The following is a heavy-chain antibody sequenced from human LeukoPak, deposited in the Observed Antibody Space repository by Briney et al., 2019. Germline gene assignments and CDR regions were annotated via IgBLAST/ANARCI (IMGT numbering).Heavy chain of an antibody. J-gene: IGHJ4*02. D-gene: IGHD3-3*01. CDR1: GGSISSYY. CDR2: TYYSGST. CDR3: AREGGHDFWSGYYIRYFDY. Sequence: SETLSLTCTVSGGSISSYYWSWIRQPPGKGLEWIGYTYYSGSTNYNPSLKSRVTISVDTSKNQFSLKLSSVTAADTAVYYCAREGGHDFWSGYYIRYFDYWGQGTLVTVSS. V-gene: IGHV4-59*01.